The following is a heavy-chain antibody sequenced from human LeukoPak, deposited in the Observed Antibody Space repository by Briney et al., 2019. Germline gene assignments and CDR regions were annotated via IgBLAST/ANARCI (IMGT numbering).Heavy chain of an antibody. J-gene: IGHJ4*02. CDR2: SGTGGST. CDR1: GFTFSRYA. V-gene: IGHV3-23*01. CDR3: AKRGYDYGGPFFDY. Sequence: GGSLRLSCAGSGFTFSRYAMSWVRQAPGKGLERVSTSGTGGSTYYVDSVKGRFTISRDNSKNTVYLQMNSLRAEDTALYYCAKRGYDYGGPFFDYWGQGTLVTVSS. D-gene: IGHD4-23*01.